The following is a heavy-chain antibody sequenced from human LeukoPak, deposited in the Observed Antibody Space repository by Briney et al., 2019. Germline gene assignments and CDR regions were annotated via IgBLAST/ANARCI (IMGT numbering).Heavy chain of an antibody. CDR3: ARYYGDYSLDY. D-gene: IGHD4-17*01. CDR2: INPDGSEK. J-gene: IGHJ4*02. CDR1: GFSFSSNW. V-gene: IGHV3-7*01. Sequence: GSLRLSCTASGFSFSSNWMTWVRQAPGKGLEWVGNINPDGSEKFYVDSVRGRFTISRDNARSSVYLQMTSLRADDTAVYYCARYYGDYSLDYWGQGTLVTVSS.